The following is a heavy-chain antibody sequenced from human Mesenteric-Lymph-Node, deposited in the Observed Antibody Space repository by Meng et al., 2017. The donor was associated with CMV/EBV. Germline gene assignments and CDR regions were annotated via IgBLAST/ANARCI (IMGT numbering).Heavy chain of an antibody. Sequence: GESLKISCAASGFIFSSFRMNWVRQAPGKGLEWVSSISSSSSYIYYADSVKGRFTISRDNAKNSLYLQMNSLRAEDTAVYYCARGMGLLGSSSIYGKYYYYYGMDVWGQGTTVTVSS. CDR2: ISSSSSYI. J-gene: IGHJ6*02. CDR1: GFIFSSFR. V-gene: IGHV3-21*01. CDR3: ARGMGLLGSSSIYGKYYYYYGMDV. D-gene: IGHD6-6*01.